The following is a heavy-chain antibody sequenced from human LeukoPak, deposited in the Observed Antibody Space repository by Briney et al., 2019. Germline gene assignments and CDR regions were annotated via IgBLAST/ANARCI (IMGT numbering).Heavy chain of an antibody. CDR1: GYTFTSYD. V-gene: IGHV1-8*01. D-gene: IGHD3-10*01. CDR3: ARGADYYGSGSNAFDI. CDR2: MNPNSGNT. Sequence: ASVKVSCKASGYTFTSYDINWVRQATGQGLEWMGWMNPNSGNTGYAQKFQGRVTMTRNTSISTAYMELSSLRSEDTAVYYCARGADYYGSGSNAFDIWGQGTMVTVSS. J-gene: IGHJ3*02.